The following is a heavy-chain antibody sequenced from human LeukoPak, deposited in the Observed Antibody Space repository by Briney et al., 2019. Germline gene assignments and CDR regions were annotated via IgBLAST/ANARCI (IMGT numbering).Heavy chain of an antibody. CDR3: ARDYYYGSGSYLK. CDR1: GFTFTNNW. J-gene: IGHJ4*02. D-gene: IGHD3-10*01. Sequence: PGGSLRLSCAASGFTFTNNWMSWVPQAPGKGLEWVANIRPDGREKYYVDSVKGRFTISRDNAKNSLYLQMKSLRAEDTAVYYCARDYYYGSGSYLKWGQGTLVTVSS. V-gene: IGHV3-7*01. CDR2: IRPDGREK.